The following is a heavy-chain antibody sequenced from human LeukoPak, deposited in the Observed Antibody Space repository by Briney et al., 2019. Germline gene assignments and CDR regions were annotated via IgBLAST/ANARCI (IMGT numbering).Heavy chain of an antibody. CDR2: IREDGSEK. V-gene: IGHV3-7*01. CDR1: GFSFSSHW. J-gene: IGHJ4*02. Sequence: GGSLRLSCAASGFSFSSHWISWVRQAPGKGLEWVANIREDGSEKYYVDSVKGRFTISRDNAKNPLYLQMNSLRAEDTAVYYCARRPGGYYDSNGILEYFDYWGQGTLVTVSS. CDR3: ARRPGGYYDSNGILEYFDY. D-gene: IGHD3-22*01.